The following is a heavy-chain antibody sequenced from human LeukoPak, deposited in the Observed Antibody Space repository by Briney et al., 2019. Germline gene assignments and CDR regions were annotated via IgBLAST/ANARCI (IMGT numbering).Heavy chain of an antibody. J-gene: IGHJ5*02. D-gene: IGHD6-13*01. Sequence: PGGSLRLSCAASGFTFDSYAMSWVRQALGKGLEWVSAVSRFGGTTYYADSAKGRFTISRDNSNNTVYLQMNSLRVGDTALYYCVKHVGSRWSNNRFDPWGQGTLVTVS. CDR1: GFTFDSYA. CDR2: VSRFGGTT. CDR3: VKHVGSRWSNNRFDP. V-gene: IGHV3-23*01.